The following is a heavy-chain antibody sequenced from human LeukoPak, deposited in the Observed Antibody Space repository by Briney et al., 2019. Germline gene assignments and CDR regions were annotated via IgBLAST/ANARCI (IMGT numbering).Heavy chain of an antibody. J-gene: IGHJ6*03. Sequence: SLRLSCAASGFTFDDYAMHWVRQAPVKGLEWVSGISWNSGSIGYADSVKGRFTISRDNAKNTLYLQMNSLRAEDTAVYYCARDPVDTAMVTGYMDVWGKGTTVTVSS. V-gene: IGHV3-9*01. CDR3: ARDPVDTAMVTGYMDV. D-gene: IGHD5-18*01. CDR2: ISWNSGSI. CDR1: GFTFDDYA.